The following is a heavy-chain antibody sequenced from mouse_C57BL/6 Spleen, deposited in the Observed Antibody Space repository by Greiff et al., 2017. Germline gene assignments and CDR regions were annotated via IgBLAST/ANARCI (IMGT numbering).Heavy chain of an antibody. CDR1: GFNIKDDY. J-gene: IGHJ3*01. CDR2: IDPDNGDT. V-gene: IGHV14-4*01. D-gene: IGHD2-1*01. CDR3: TAIYYGTFDD. Sequence: EVQLQESGAELVRPGASVKLSCTASGFNIKDDYMHWVKQRPEQGLEWIGWIDPDNGDTEYASKFQGKATITADTSSNTAYLQLSSLTSEDTAVYYCTAIYYGTFDDWGPGTLVTVSA.